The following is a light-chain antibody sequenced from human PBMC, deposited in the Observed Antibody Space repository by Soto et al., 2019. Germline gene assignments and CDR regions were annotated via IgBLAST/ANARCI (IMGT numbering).Light chain of an antibody. CDR1: SSDVGGYNY. CDR3: SSYTGTSTCV. CDR2: DVS. V-gene: IGLV2-14*03. J-gene: IGLJ1*01. Sequence: QSVLTQPAAVSGSPGQSITISCTGTSSDVGGYNYVSWYQHHPGKAPKLMIYDVSNRPSGVSNRLSGSKSGNTASLTISGLQAEDEADYYCSSYTGTSTCVFGTGTKVTVL.